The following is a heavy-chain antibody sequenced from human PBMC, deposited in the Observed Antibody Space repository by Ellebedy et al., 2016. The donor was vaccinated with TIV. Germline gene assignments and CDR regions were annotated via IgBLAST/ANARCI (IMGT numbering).Heavy chain of an antibody. V-gene: IGHV1-2*02. CDR3: ARDGDGDLTFDY. J-gene: IGHJ4*02. CDR2: INPNSGGT. D-gene: IGHD4-17*01. CDR1: GYTFTSYY. Sequence: AASVKVSCKASGYTFTSYYMHWVRQAPGQGLEWMGWINPNSGGTNYAQKFQGRVTMTRDTSISTAYMELSSLRSEDTAVYYCARDGDGDLTFDYWGQGTLVTVSS.